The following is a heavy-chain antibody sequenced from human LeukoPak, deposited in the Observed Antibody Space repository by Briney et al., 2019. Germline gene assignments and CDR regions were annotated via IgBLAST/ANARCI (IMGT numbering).Heavy chain of an antibody. J-gene: IGHJ4*02. CDR3: AREVSSGWYDY. D-gene: IGHD6-19*01. CDR2: IYYSGST. V-gene: IGHV4-59*01. Sequence: GSLRLSCAASGFTFSSYAMSWVRQAPGKGLEWIGYIYYSGSTNYNPSLKSRVTISVDTSKNQFSLKLSSVTAADTAVYYCAREVSSGWYDYWGQGTLVTVSS. CDR1: GFTFSSYA.